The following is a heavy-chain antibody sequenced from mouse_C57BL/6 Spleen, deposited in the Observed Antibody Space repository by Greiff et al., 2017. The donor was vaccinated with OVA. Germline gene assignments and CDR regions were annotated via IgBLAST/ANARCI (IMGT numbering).Heavy chain of an antibody. CDR3: ARFYYDYDVKYYAMDY. Sequence: QVQLKQPGAELVKPGASVKLSCKASGYTFTSYWMHWVKQRPGRGLEWIGRIDPNSGGTKYNEKFKSKATLTVDKPSSTAYMQLSSLTSEDSAVYYCARFYYDYDVKYYAMDYWGQGTSVTVSS. CDR1: GYTFTSYW. J-gene: IGHJ4*01. D-gene: IGHD2-4*01. V-gene: IGHV1-72*01. CDR2: IDPNSGGT.